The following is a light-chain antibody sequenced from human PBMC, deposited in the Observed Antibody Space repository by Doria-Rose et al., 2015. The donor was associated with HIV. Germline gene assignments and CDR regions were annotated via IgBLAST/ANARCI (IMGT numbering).Light chain of an antibody. V-gene: IGKV3-20*01. CDR1: QSFSSTY. CDR3: HQYASSRT. Sequence: FTQSPGTLSLSPGERATLSCRASQSFSSTYLAWYQQRPGQSPRLLIYGASSRATDIPGRFSGSGSGTDFTLTISRLEPEDFAVYYCHQYASSRTFGQGTKVEIK. J-gene: IGKJ1*01. CDR2: GAS.